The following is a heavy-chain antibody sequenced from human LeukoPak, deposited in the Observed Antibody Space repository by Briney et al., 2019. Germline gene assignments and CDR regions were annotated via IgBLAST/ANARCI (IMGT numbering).Heavy chain of an antibody. CDR2: ISAGGDST. J-gene: IGHJ4*02. D-gene: IGHD3-9*01. CDR3: AKRDYDILTGYYHAY. V-gene: IGHV3-23*01. Sequence: GGSLRLSCAASGFTFSSYAMSWVRQAPGKGLEWVSGISAGGDSTYYADTVKGRFTTSRDNSKNTLYLQMSSLRAEDTAAYYCAKRDYDILTGYYHAYWGQGTLLTVSS. CDR1: GFTFSSYA.